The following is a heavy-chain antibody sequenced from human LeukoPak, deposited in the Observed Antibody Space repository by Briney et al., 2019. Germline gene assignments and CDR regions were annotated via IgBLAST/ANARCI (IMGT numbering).Heavy chain of an antibody. D-gene: IGHD2-21*01. Sequence: PSETLSLTCTVSGGSISSGDYYWSWTRQPPGKDLEWIGYIHYSGNTFYNPPLKSRVTISVDTSKNQFSLRLSSVTAADTAVYYCAREIMSCDGDCYSGPFDIWGQGTMVTVSS. CDR3: AREIMSCDGDCYSGPFDI. CDR2: IHYSGNT. J-gene: IGHJ3*02. CDR1: GGSISSGDYY. V-gene: IGHV4-30-4*08.